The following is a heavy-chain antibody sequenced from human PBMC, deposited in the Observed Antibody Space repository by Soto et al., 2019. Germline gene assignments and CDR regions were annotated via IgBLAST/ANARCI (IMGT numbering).Heavy chain of an antibody. CDR2: INSDGSST. Sequence: GGSLRLSCAASGFTFSSYWMHWVRQAPGKGLVWVSRINSDGSSTSYADSVKGRFTVSKDNAKNSLYLQMNSLRAEDTAVYYCARDHYWVRPDDTFDIWGQGTMVTV. CDR1: GFTFSSYW. J-gene: IGHJ3*02. CDR3: ARDHYWVRPDDTFDI. D-gene: IGHD2-8*02. V-gene: IGHV3-74*01.